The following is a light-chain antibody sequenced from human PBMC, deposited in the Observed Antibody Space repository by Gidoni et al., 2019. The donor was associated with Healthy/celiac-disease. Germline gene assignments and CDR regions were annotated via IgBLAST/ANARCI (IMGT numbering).Light chain of an antibody. V-gene: IGKV1-5*03. J-gene: IGKJ5*01. Sequence: DIQMTQSPSTLSASVGDRVTITCRASQSISSWLAWYQQKPGKATKLLIYKASSLESGVPSRFSGSGSGTEFTLTISSLQPDYFATYYCQQYNSYSITFXQXTRLEIK. CDR2: KAS. CDR1: QSISSW. CDR3: QQYNSYSIT.